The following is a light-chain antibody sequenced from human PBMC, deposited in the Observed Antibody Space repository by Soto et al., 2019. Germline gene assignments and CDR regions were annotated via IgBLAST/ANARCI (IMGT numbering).Light chain of an antibody. J-gene: IGKJ4*01. CDR3: QQSYSTPLT. V-gene: IGKV1-39*01. CDR2: AAS. Sequence: DSTATKYPSSLSASVGDRVTIPCRAGQSISIYLNWYQQKPGKAPKLLIYAASSLQSGVPSRFSGSGSGTDFTLTISCLQPEDFATFYCQQSYSTPLTFGGGTIVDIK. CDR1: QSISIY.